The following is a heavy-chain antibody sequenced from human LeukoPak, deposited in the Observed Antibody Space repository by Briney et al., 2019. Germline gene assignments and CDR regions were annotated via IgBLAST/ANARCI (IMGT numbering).Heavy chain of an antibody. V-gene: IGHV4-59*01. J-gene: IGHJ6*02. CDR3: ARGRSNYYGMDV. CDR2: IYYNGNT. D-gene: IGHD1-26*01. Sequence: SETLSLTCSVSDGSINSYYWNWIRRPPGKGLEWIGYIYYNGNTNYSPSLKSRVTMSVDTSKNLFSLKVSSVTAADTAVYYCARGRSNYYGMDVWGQGTTVTVSS. CDR1: DGSINSYY.